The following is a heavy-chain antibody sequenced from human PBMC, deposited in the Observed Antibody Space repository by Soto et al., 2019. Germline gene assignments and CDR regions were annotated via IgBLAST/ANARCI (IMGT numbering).Heavy chain of an antibody. CDR2: IVVGSGNT. V-gene: IGHV1-58*01. J-gene: IGHJ6*02. CDR1: GFTFTSSA. D-gene: IGHD3-9*01. Sequence: SVKVSCKASGFTFTSSAVQRVRQARGQRLEWIGWIVVGSGNTNYAQKFQERVTITRDMSTSTAYMELSSLRSEDTAVYYCAAPYDILTGYGMDVWGQGTTVTV. CDR3: AAPYDILTGYGMDV.